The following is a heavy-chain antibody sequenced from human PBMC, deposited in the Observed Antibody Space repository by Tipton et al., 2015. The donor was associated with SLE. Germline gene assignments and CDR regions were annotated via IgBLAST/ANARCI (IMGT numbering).Heavy chain of an antibody. CDR3: ARGWGYSSGWSKWPFDY. CDR1: GGSIRSYY. CDR2: INHSGST. Sequence: TLSLTCTVSGGSIRSYYWSWIRQPPGKGLEWIGEINHSGSTNYNPSLKSRVTISVDTSKNQFSLKLSSVTAADTAVYYCARGWGYSSGWSKWPFDYWGQGTLVTVSS. D-gene: IGHD6-19*01. J-gene: IGHJ4*02. V-gene: IGHV4-34*01.